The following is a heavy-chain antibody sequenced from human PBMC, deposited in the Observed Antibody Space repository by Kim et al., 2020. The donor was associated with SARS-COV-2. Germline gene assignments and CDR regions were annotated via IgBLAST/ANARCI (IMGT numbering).Heavy chain of an antibody. CDR3: AKDVAMVRGVIPSEY. J-gene: IGHJ4*01. CDR1: GFTFSSYG. V-gene: IGHV3-30*18. CDR2: ISYDGSNK. Sequence: GGSLRLSCAASGFTFSSYGMHWVRQAPGKGLEWVAVISYDGSNKYYADSVKGRFTISRDNSKNTLYLQMNSPRAEDTAVYYCAKDVAMVRGVIPSEYWG. D-gene: IGHD3-10*01.